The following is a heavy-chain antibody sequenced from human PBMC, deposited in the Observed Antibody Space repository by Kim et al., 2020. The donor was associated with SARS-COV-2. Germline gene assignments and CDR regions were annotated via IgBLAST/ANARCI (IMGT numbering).Heavy chain of an antibody. V-gene: IGHV3-30*04. CDR3: ARPQEGGYRNFGY. Sequence: GGSLRLSCAASGFTFSSYAMHWVRQAPGEGLEWVAVISYDGSNKYYADSVKARFTISRDNYKNTLYLQMNSLRAEDTAVYYCARPQEGGYRNFGYWGQGTLVTVSS. CDR1: GFTFSSYA. CDR2: ISYDGSNK. D-gene: IGHD5-18*01. J-gene: IGHJ4*02.